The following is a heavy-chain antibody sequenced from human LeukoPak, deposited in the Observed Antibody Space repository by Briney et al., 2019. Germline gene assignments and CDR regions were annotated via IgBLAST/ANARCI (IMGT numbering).Heavy chain of an antibody. CDR3: AKENWYLYNNNWYKTWFDP. Sequence: GGSLRLSCAASGFTFSSYWMHWVRQAPGKGLVWVSRINSDGSSTSYADSMKGRFTISRDNAKNTLYLQMNSLRDEDTAIYYCAKENWYLYNNNWYKTWFDPWGQGTLVTVSS. CDR2: INSDGSST. V-gene: IGHV3-74*01. CDR1: GFTFSSYW. D-gene: IGHD6-13*01. J-gene: IGHJ5*02.